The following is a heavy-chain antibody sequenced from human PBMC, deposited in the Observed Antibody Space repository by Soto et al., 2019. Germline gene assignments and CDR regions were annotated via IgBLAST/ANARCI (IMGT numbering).Heavy chain of an antibody. CDR3: ARDDSSGYSGY. CDR2: IYYSGST. V-gene: IGHV4-30-4*01. D-gene: IGHD3-22*01. J-gene: IGHJ4*02. Sequence: SETLSLTCIVSGGSISSGDYYWSWIRQPPGKGLEWIGYIYYSGSTYYNPSLKSRVTISVDTTKNQFSLKLSSVTAADTAVYYCARDDSSGYSGYWGQGTLVTVSS. CDR1: GGSISSGDYY.